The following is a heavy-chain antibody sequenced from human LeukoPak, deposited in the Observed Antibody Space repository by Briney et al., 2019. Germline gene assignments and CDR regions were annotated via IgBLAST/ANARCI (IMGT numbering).Heavy chain of an antibody. CDR3: ARKSPSGQTDY. J-gene: IGHJ4*02. CDR2: IGTAGDT. CDR1: GFTFSNYD. Sequence: PGGSLRLSRAASGFTFSNYDMHWVRQVTGKGLEWVSAIGTAGDTYYPGSVKGRFTISRENAKNSLYLQMNSLRAGDTAVYYCARKSPSGQTDYWGQGTLVTVSS. D-gene: IGHD6-19*01. V-gene: IGHV3-13*01.